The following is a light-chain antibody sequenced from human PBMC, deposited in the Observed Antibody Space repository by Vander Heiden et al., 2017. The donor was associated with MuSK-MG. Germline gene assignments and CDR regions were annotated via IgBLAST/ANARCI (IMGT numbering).Light chain of an antibody. CDR2: WAS. Sequence: DIVMTHPPCSLPLSPGARSTISCKSAQDAIYIAISRNYLGWYQKQPGQPPKLLFYWASTRESGVPDRCSGSGSGKDFTITISRLQAEDVAFYYCQKYYTFPVTSGQGTQLEIK. CDR1: QDAIYIAISRNY. V-gene: IGKV4-1*01. J-gene: IGKJ5*01. CDR3: QKYYTFPVT.